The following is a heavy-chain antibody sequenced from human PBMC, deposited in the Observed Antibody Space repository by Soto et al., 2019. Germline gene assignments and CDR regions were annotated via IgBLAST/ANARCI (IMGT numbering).Heavy chain of an antibody. CDR1: GYTFTGYY. CDR3: AIRGGLRYDFWSGYSYPNYYGMDV. D-gene: IGHD3-3*01. Sequence: ASVKVSCKASGYTFTGYYMHWVRQAPGQGLEWMGWINPNSGGTNYAQKFRGRVTMTRDTSISTAYMELSRLRSDDTAVYYCAIRGGLRYDFWSGYSYPNYYGMDVWGQGTTVTVSS. CDR2: INPNSGGT. V-gene: IGHV1-2*02. J-gene: IGHJ6*02.